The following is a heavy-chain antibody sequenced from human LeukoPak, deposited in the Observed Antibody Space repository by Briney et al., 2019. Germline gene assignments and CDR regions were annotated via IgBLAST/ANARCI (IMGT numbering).Heavy chain of an antibody. J-gene: IGHJ4*02. CDR1: GGPVSSSSYY. Sequence: PSETLSLTCTVSGGPVSSSSYYWGWIRQSPGEGLEWIGNIYYSGITYYNASLKSRVTISVDTSKNQFSLNLNSVTAAETAVYYCALWGYFDSSGRHFWGQGTLVTVSS. CDR2: IYYSGIT. D-gene: IGHD3-22*01. V-gene: IGHV4-39*07. CDR3: ALWGYFDSSGRHF.